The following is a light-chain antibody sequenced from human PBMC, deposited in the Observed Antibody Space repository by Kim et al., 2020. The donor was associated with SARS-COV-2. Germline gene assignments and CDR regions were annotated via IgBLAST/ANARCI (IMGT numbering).Light chain of an antibody. CDR2: GKN. CDR3: NSRDSSGNHVV. V-gene: IGLV3-19*01. Sequence: SSELPQDPAVSVALGQTVRITCQGDSLRSYYASWYQQKPGQAPVLVIYGKNNRPSGIPDRFSGSSSGNTASLTITGAQAEDGADYYCNSRDSSGNHVVFGGGTQLTVL. J-gene: IGLJ2*01. CDR1: SLRSYY.